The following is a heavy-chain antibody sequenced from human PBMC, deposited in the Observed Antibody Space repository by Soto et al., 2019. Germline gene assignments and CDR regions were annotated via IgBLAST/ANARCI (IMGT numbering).Heavy chain of an antibody. CDR3: ASGYYDILTGYRNYFYYGMDV. Sequence: QVQLVQSGAEVKKPGSSVKVSCKASGGTFSSYAISWVRQAPGQGLEWMGGIIPIFGTANYAQKFQGRVTITADESTSTAYMELSRLRSEDTAVYYCASGYYDILTGYRNYFYYGMDVWGQGTTVTVSS. J-gene: IGHJ6*02. V-gene: IGHV1-69*01. CDR2: IIPIFGTA. D-gene: IGHD3-9*01. CDR1: GGTFSSYA.